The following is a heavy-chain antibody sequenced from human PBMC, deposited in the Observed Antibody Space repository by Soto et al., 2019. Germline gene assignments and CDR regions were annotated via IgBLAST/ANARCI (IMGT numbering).Heavy chain of an antibody. D-gene: IGHD3-10*01. CDR2: IYHSGST. CDR3: AREPSRMTMVRGDMDV. CDR1: GGSISSSNW. V-gene: IGHV4-4*02. Sequence: AETLSLTCAVSGGSISSSNWWSWVRQPPGKGLEWIGEIYHSGSTNYNPSLKSRVTISVDKSKNQFSLTLSSVTAADTAVYYCAREPSRMTMVRGDMDVWGKGT. J-gene: IGHJ6*04.